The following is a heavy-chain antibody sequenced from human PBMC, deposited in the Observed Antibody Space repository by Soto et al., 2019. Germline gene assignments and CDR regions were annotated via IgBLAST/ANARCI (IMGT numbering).Heavy chain of an antibody. CDR3: ARGAMANFDY. J-gene: IGHJ4*02. CDR1: GGTFGSQG. V-gene: IGHV1-69*13. CDR2: FIAMLGTP. Sequence: SVKVSCKASGGTFGSQGIAWVRQAPGQGLEWMGGFIAMLGTPTYAKKVQGRATISADESLTSSYLELRSLRSEDTGVYFCARGAMANFDYWRQGTVVTVPS. D-gene: IGHD5-18*01.